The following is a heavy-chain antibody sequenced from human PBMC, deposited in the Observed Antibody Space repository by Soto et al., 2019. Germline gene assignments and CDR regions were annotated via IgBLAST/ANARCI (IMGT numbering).Heavy chain of an antibody. CDR2: IWYDGSNK. CDR3: ARDPIVGATYAFDI. V-gene: IGHV3-33*01. Sequence: QVQLVESGGGVVQPGRSLRLSCAASGFTFSSYGMHWVRQAPGKGLEWVAVIWYDGSNKYYADSVKGRFTISRDNSKNTLYLQMNSLRAEDTAVYYCARDPIVGATYAFDIWGQGTMVTVSS. D-gene: IGHD1-26*01. CDR1: GFTFSSYG. J-gene: IGHJ3*02.